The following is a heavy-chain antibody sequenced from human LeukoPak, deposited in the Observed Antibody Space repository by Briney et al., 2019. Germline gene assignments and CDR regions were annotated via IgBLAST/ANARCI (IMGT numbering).Heavy chain of an antibody. Sequence: ASVKVSCKASGYTFTSYYMHWVRQAPGQGLEWMGIINPSGGSTSYAQKFQGRVTMTRDMSTGTAYMELRSLRSDDTAVYYCARESGSPNWFDPWGQGTLVTVSS. CDR1: GYTFTSYY. V-gene: IGHV1-46*01. CDR3: ARESGSPNWFDP. J-gene: IGHJ5*02. D-gene: IGHD1-26*01. CDR2: INPSGGST.